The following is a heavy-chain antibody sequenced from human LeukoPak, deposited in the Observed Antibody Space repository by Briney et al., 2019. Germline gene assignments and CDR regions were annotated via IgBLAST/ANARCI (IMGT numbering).Heavy chain of an antibody. CDR3: TRMTAGHDY. Sequence: SETLSLTCAVSGVSFNDYYWSWVRQTPGKGLEWIGEINHSGYTNDSPSLKSRVTLSIDTSRKQFSLNLRSVTVADTGIYYCTRMTAGHDYWGQGTLVTASS. D-gene: IGHD2-21*02. V-gene: IGHV4-34*01. CDR2: INHSGYT. CDR1: GVSFNDYY. J-gene: IGHJ4*02.